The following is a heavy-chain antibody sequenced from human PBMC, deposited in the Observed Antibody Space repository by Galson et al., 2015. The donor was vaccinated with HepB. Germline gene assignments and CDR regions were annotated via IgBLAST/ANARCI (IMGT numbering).Heavy chain of an antibody. CDR3: ARDDEWNVDQ. D-gene: IGHD1-1*01. CDR1: GYIFTRYG. V-gene: IGHV1-18*04. Sequence: SVKVSCKASGYIFTRYGISWVRQAPGQGLEWITWMHASNGDTQYAQKFQGRVTVTMDTATSTTYMELRSLTSDDTAVYYCARDDEWNVDQWGPGTLVTVSS. J-gene: IGHJ4*02. CDR2: MHASNGDT.